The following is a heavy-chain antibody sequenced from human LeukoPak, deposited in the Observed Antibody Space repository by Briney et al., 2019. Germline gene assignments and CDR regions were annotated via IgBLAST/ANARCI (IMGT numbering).Heavy chain of an antibody. Sequence: GGSLRLSCAASGFTFSSYAMSWVRQAPGKGLEWVSYISSSGSTIYYADSVKGRFTISRDNAKNSLYLQMNSLRAEDTAVYYCAREEGWELLGAYFDYWGQGTLVTVSS. CDR3: AREEGWELLGAYFDY. V-gene: IGHV3-48*04. J-gene: IGHJ4*02. D-gene: IGHD1-26*01. CDR1: GFTFSSYA. CDR2: ISSSGSTI.